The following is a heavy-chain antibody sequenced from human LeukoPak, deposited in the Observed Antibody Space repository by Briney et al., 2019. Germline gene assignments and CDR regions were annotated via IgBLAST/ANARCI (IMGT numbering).Heavy chain of an antibody. V-gene: IGHV3-33*01. J-gene: IGHJ4*01. D-gene: IGHD4-11*01. CDR1: GFIFSHYG. Sequence: GGSLRLSCAASGFIFSHYGMHWVRQAPGKGLEWVAVIWSDATNRFYAGSVKGRFTISRDNSQNTLFLQMNSLRAEDTAMYYCARDAQRGFDYSNSLEYWGHRTLVTVSS. CDR2: IWSDATNR. CDR3: ARDAQRGFDYSNSLEY.